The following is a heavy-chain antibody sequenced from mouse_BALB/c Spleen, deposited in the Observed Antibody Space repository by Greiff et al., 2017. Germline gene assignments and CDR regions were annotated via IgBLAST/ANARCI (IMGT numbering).Heavy chain of an antibody. Sequence: VKLVESGPGLVAPSQSLSISCTVSGFSLTSYGVSWVRQPPGKGLEWLGVIWSDGSTNYHSALISRLSISKDNSKSQVFLKLNRLQTDDTATYYCANAAEDAMDYWGQGTSVTVSS. D-gene: IGHD6-1*01. J-gene: IGHJ4*01. CDR2: IWSDGST. V-gene: IGHV2-3*01. CDR1: GFSLTSYG. CDR3: ANAAEDAMDY.